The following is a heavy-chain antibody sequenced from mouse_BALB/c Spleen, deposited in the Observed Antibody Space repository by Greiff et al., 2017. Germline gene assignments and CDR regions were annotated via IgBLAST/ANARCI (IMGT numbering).Heavy chain of an antibody. J-gene: IGHJ4*01. CDR1: GFTFSSYT. V-gene: IGHV5-12-2*01. CDR3: ARHPSTMITTHYAMDY. D-gene: IGHD2-4*01. CDR2: ISNGGGST. Sequence: EVQGVESGGGLVQPGGSLKLSCAASGFTFSSYTMSWVRQTPEKRLEWVAYISNGGGSTYYPDTVKGRFTISRDNAKNTLYLQMSSLKSEDTAMYYCARHPSTMITTHYAMDYWGQGTSVTVSS.